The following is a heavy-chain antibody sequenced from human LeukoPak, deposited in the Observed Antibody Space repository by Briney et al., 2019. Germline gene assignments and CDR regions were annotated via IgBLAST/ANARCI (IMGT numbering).Heavy chain of an antibody. V-gene: IGHV4-4*09. Sequence: SETLSLTCAVSGASVSSHYWSWIRQSPGKGLEWIGHIYHSGTTKYNPSLKSRVTISVDTPKSPFSLKLSSVTAADTAVYYCARWYYSGWAFDYWGQGTLVTVSS. CDR2: IYHSGTT. D-gene: IGHD6-19*01. CDR3: ARWYYSGWAFDY. CDR1: GASVSSHY. J-gene: IGHJ4*02.